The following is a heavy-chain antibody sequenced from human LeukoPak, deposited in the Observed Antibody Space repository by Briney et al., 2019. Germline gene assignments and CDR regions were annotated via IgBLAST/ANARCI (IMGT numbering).Heavy chain of an antibody. CDR3: ARSFLDYMDV. J-gene: IGHJ6*03. Sequence: SETLSLTCTVSGESINPYYWNWIRQPAGKGLEWIGHIYKSGSTNYNPSLKSRVTMSLDTSKNQSSLKLRSVTAADTAVYFCARSFLDYMDVWGKGTTVTVSS. CDR2: IYKSGST. D-gene: IGHD2/OR15-2a*01. CDR1: GESINPYY. V-gene: IGHV4-4*07.